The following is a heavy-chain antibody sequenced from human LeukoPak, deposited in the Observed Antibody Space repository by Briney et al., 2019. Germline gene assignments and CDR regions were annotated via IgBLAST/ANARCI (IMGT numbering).Heavy chain of an antibody. CDR1: GFTFSPYS. CDR3: APNVDY. CDR2: ISSGGDDI. V-gene: IGHV3-21*01. J-gene: IGHJ4*02. Sequence: PGGSLRLSCAASGFTFSPYSMTWVRQAPGKGLEWVSSISSGGDDIYYSDLVKGRFTISRDNSKNTLYLQMSSLRLEDSATYYCAPNVDYWGQGALVTVSS.